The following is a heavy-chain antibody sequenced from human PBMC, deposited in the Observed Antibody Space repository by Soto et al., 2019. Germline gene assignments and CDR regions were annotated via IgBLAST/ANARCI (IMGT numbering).Heavy chain of an antibody. CDR1: GGTFSSYA. V-gene: IGHV1-69*13. CDR3: ARGDIVVVPAATDYYYYYGMDV. D-gene: IGHD2-2*01. J-gene: IGHJ6*02. Sequence: SVKVSCKASGGTFSSYAISWVRQAPGQGLEWMGGIIPIFGTANYAQKFQGRVTITADESTSTAYMELSSLRSEDTAVYYCARGDIVVVPAATDYYYYYGMDVWGQGTKVTVSS. CDR2: IIPIFGTA.